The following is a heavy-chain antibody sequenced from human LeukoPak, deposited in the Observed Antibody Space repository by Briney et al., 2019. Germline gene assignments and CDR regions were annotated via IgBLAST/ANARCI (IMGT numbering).Heavy chain of an antibody. CDR2: ISAYNGNT. CDR1: GGTFSSYA. V-gene: IGHV1-18*01. CDR3: ARHYCSSTSCYEGGLDY. Sequence: ASVKVSCKASGGTFSSYAISWVRQAPGQGLEWMGWISAYNGNTNYAQKLQGRVTMTTDTSTSTAYMELRSLRSDDTAVYYCARHYCSSTSCYEGGLDYWGQGTLVTVSS. D-gene: IGHD2-2*01. J-gene: IGHJ4*02.